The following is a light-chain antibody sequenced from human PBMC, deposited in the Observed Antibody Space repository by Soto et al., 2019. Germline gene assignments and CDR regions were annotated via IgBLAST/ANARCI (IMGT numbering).Light chain of an antibody. Sequence: DIQMTQSPSTLSASVGDRVTMTCRASQNVNTWLAWYQQKPGKAPKVLIYKASSLQSGAPSRFSGSGSGTEFTLTISSLQPDDFATYYCQQYNTLPPYTFGQGTKVEIK. CDR3: QQYNTLPPYT. CDR2: KAS. V-gene: IGKV1-5*03. CDR1: QNVNTW. J-gene: IGKJ2*01.